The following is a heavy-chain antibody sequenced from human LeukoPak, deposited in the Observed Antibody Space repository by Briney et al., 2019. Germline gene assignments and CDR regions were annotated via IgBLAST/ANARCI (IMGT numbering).Heavy chain of an antibody. CDR3: ARHLDPSSGWYDY. Sequence: SETLSLTCSVSGGSISGYYWNWIRQPPGKGLEWIGQIFYSGSTTYNPSLKSPVTISVDTSKNQFSLKLSSVTAADTAVYYCARHLDPSSGWYDYWGQRTLVTVSS. CDR1: GGSISGYY. CDR2: IFYSGST. D-gene: IGHD6-19*01. V-gene: IGHV4-59*08. J-gene: IGHJ4*02.